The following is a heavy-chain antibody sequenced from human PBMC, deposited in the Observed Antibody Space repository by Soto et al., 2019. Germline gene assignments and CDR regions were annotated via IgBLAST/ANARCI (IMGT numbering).Heavy chain of an antibody. CDR2: INPSGGST. CDR3: ARDAVVVVADGCYYYYMDL. V-gene: IGHV1-46*03. Sequence: ASVKVSCKASGYTFTSYYMHWVRQAPGQGLEWMGIINPSGGSTSYAQKFQGRVTMTRDTSTSTVYMELSSLRSEDTAVYYCARDAVVVVADGCYYYYMDLWGKGTSVTVSS. J-gene: IGHJ6*03. CDR1: GYTFTSYY. D-gene: IGHD2-15*01.